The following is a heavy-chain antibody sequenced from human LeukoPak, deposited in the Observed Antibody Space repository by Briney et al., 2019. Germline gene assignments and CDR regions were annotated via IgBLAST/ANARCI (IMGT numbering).Heavy chain of an antibody. V-gene: IGHV3-7*01. CDR1: GFMFSRHW. Sequence: TGGSLRLSCAPSGFMFSRHWMSWVRQAPGKGPEWVANITQDGSERYSVDSVKGRFTISRDKAKNSLYLQMNSLRAEDTAVYYCARDGGHSTDFDYWGQGTLVTVSS. J-gene: IGHJ4*02. CDR3: ARDGGHSTDFDY. D-gene: IGHD2/OR15-2a*01. CDR2: ITQDGSER.